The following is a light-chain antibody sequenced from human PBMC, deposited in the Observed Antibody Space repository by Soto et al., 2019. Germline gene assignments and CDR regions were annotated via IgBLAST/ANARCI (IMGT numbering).Light chain of an antibody. CDR1: TSNIGTNS. V-gene: IGLV1-44*01. Sequence: QSVLSQPPSASGTPGQRVTMSCSGSTSNIGTNSVYWYQQLPGTAPKLLIYTNDQRPSWVPDRFSGSKSGTSASLAISGLQSEDEADYHCAAWDDSLNGPIFGGGTKLTVL. CDR2: TND. CDR3: AAWDDSLNGPI. J-gene: IGLJ2*01.